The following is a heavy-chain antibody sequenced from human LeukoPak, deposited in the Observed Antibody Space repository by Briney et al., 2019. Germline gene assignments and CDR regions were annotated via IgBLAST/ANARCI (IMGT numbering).Heavy chain of an antibody. D-gene: IGHD1-26*01. V-gene: IGHV4-38-2*02. CDR1: AYSISNGFV. CDR3: TRLSHVAGAPKVSWFDP. J-gene: IGHJ5*02. CDR2: IYHSGTT. Sequence: SETLSLTCTVSAYSISNGFVWGWIRQPPGKGLEWIASIYHSGTTYYNPSLKSRVTMSVDTSKNQFSLSLSSVTAADTAVYYCTRLSHVAGAPKVSWFDPWGQGTLVTVSS.